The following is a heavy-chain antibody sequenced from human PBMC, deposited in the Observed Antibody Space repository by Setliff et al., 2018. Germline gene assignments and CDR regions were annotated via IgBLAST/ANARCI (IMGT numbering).Heavy chain of an antibody. CDR2: INAGNGNT. D-gene: IGHD6-6*01. Sequence: ASVKVSCKASGYTFTSYAMHWVRQAPGQRLEWMGWINAGNGNTKYSQKFQGRVTITRDTSASIAYMELSSLRSEDTAVYYCARDGIAARPGADYWGQGTLVTVSS. CDR3: ARDGIAARPGADY. J-gene: IGHJ4*02. V-gene: IGHV1-3*01. CDR1: GYTFTSYA.